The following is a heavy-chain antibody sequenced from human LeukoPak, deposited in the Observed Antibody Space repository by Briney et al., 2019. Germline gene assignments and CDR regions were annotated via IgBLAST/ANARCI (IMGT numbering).Heavy chain of an antibody. D-gene: IGHD2-2*01. J-gene: IGHJ4*02. V-gene: IGHV1-8*01. CDR2: MNPNSGNT. CDR1: GYTFTSYD. CDR3: ARATRKYCSSTSCQLPGY. Sequence: ASVKVSCKASGYTFTSYDINWVRQATGQGLEWMGWMNPNSGNTGYAQKFQGRVTMIRNTSISTAYMELSSLRSEDTAVYYCARATRKYCSSTSCQLPGYWGQGTLVTVSS.